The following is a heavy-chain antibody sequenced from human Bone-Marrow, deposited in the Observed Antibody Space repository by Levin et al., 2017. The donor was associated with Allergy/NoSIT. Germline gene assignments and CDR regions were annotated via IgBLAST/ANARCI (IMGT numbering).Heavy chain of an antibody. CDR3: ARDGALPHYGMDV. J-gene: IGHJ6*02. Sequence: GGSLRLSCVASGLSFSNHGMNWVRQAPGKGLEWLSYISYDSATSYADSVKGRFTISRDNGKDSLYLQMNSLRAEDTAVYYCARDGALPHYGMDVWGQGTTVTVSS. CDR1: GLSFSNHG. V-gene: IGHV3-48*01. CDR2: ISYDSAT. D-gene: IGHD1-26*01.